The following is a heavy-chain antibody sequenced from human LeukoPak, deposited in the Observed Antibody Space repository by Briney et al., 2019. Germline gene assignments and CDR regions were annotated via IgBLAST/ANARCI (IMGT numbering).Heavy chain of an antibody. V-gene: IGHV3-48*03. CDR2: ISSSGSTI. CDR3: ARDRIAVAATETSFDY. CDR1: GFTFSSYE. J-gene: IGHJ4*02. D-gene: IGHD6-19*01. Sequence: GGSLRLSCAASGFTFSSYEMNWVRQAPGKGLGWVSYISSSGSTIYYADSVKGRFTISRGNAKNSLYLQMSSLRAEDTAMYYCARDRIAVAATETSFDYWGQGTLVTVSS.